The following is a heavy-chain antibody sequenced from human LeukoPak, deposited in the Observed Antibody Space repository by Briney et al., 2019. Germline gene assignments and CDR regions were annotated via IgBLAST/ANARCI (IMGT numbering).Heavy chain of an antibody. J-gene: IGHJ4*02. CDR2: IKQDGSEK. CDR3: ARNYGGNSAG. CDR1: GFTFSSSW. D-gene: IGHD4-23*01. V-gene: IGHV3-7*04. Sequence: GGSLRLSCAASGFTFSSSWMSWVRLAPGKGLEWVANIKQDGSEKYYVDSVKGQFTISRDNAKNSLYLQMNSLRDEDTAVYYCARNYGGNSAGWGQGTLVTVSS.